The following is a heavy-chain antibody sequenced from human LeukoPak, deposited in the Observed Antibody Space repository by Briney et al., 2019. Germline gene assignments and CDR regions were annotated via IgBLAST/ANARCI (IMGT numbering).Heavy chain of an antibody. V-gene: IGHV4-59*01. CDR3: ARGSHLDS. Sequence: SETLSLTCTVSGGSISGYYWSWIRQPPGKGLESVGYIHYSGSTNYNPSLKSRVTISVDTSNNQFSLKVSSVTAADTAVYYCARGSHLDSWGQGTLVTVSS. CDR1: GGSISGYY. D-gene: IGHD3-3*01. J-gene: IGHJ5*02. CDR2: IHYSGST.